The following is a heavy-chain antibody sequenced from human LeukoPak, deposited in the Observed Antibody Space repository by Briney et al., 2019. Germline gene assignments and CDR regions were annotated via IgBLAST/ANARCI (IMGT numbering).Heavy chain of an antibody. J-gene: IGHJ5*02. CDR2: VHYSGSS. CDR1: GDSISSYY. CDR3: ARGSTGQYDP. V-gene: IGHV4-59*01. Sequence: PSETLSLTCSVSGDSISSYYWSWIRQSPGKGLEWIGYVHYSGSSNNNPSLKSRVTMSVDTSKNQFSLKLSSLTAADTAVYYCARGSTGQYDPWGPGILVTVSS. D-gene: IGHD1-14*01.